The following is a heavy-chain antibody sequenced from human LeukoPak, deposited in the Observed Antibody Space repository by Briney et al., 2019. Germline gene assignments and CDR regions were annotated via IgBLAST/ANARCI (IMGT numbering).Heavy chain of an antibody. J-gene: IGHJ4*02. CDR3: ARDQNVVVPAPGY. CDR2: INAGNGNT. Sequence: ASVKVSCKASGYTFTSYAMHWVRQAPGQRLEWTGWINAGNGNTKYSQKFQGRVTITRDTSASTAYMELSSLRSEDTAVYYCARDQNVVVPAPGYWGQGTLVTVSS. V-gene: IGHV1-3*01. CDR1: GYTFTSYA. D-gene: IGHD2-2*01.